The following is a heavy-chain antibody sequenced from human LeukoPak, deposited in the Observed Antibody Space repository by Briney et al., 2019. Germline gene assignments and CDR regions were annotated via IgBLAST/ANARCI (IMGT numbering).Heavy chain of an antibody. Sequence: PGGSLRLSCAASGFTFDDYAMHWVRQAPGKGLEWVAFIRYDGSNKYYADSVKGRFTISRDNSKNTLYLQMNSLRAEDTAVYYCAKAKGGSSWYLDYWGQGTLVTVSS. V-gene: IGHV3-30*02. D-gene: IGHD6-13*01. CDR1: GFTFDDYA. CDR2: IRYDGSNK. J-gene: IGHJ4*02. CDR3: AKAKGGSSWYLDY.